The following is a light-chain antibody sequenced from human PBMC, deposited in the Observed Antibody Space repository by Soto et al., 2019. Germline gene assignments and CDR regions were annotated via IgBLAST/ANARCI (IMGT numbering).Light chain of an antibody. CDR1: SSHIGSNT. CDR3: AAWDDSLNGPV. V-gene: IGLV1-44*01. J-gene: IGLJ2*01. Sequence: QSVLTQPTSASGTPGQRVTISCSGSSSHIGSNTVNWYQQLPGTAPKLLIYSNNQRPSGVPDRFSGSKSGTSASLAIRGLHSEDEADYYCAAWDDSLNGPVFGGGTNLTVL. CDR2: SNN.